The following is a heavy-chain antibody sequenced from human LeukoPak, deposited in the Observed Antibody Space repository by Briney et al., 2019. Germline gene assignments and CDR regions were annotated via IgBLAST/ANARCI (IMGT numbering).Heavy chain of an antibody. Sequence: GASGKVFCKASCYTFSRYGISWGRQAPGQRVEWMGWISAYNGNTNYAQKLQGRVTMTTDTSTSTAYMELRSLRSDDTAVYYCARGLVLDYWGQGTLVTVSS. J-gene: IGHJ4*02. CDR1: CYTFSRYG. V-gene: IGHV1-18*01. CDR3: ARGLVLDY. D-gene: IGHD6-19*01. CDR2: ISAYNGNT.